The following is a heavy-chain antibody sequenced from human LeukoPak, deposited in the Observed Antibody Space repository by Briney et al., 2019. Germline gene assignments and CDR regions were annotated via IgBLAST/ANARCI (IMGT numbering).Heavy chain of an antibody. V-gene: IGHV3-23*01. J-gene: IGHJ5*02. CDR1: GFTFSSYA. Sequence: PGGSLRLPCVASGFTFSSYAMTWVRQAPGKGLEWVSTISGSGGSTYYADSVKGRFAISRDNSKDTLYLQMNSLRVEDTAVYYCAKAGTPVLTGYLNYFDPWGQGTLVTVSS. D-gene: IGHD3-9*01. CDR2: ISGSGGST. CDR3: AKAGTPVLTGYLNYFDP.